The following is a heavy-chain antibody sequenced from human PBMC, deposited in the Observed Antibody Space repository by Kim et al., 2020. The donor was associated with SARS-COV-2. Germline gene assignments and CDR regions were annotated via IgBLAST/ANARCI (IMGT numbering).Heavy chain of an antibody. Sequence: GGSLRLSCAASGFTFSNAWMSWVRQAPGKGLEWVGRIKSKTDGGTTDYAAPVKGRFTISRDDSKNTLYLQMNSLKTEDTAVYYCTTGYGGYEKVGDYYYGMDVWGQGTTVTVSS. CDR2: IKSKTDGGTT. CDR3: TTGYGGYEKVGDYYYGMDV. CDR1: GFTFSNAW. J-gene: IGHJ6*02. V-gene: IGHV3-15*01. D-gene: IGHD5-12*01.